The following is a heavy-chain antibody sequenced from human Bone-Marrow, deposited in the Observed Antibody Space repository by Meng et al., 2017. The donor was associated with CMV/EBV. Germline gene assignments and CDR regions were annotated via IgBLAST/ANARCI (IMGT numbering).Heavy chain of an antibody. J-gene: IGHJ4*02. CDR2: ISYDGSNK. Sequence: GGSLRLSCAASGFTLSSYEVNWVRQAPGKGLEWVAVISYDGSNKYYADSVKGRFTISRDNSKNTLYLQMNSLRAEDTAVYYCARRSGGARAVDYWGQGTLVTVSS. V-gene: IGHV3-30*04. CDR3: ARRSGGARAVDY. CDR1: GFTLSSYE. D-gene: IGHD2-15*01.